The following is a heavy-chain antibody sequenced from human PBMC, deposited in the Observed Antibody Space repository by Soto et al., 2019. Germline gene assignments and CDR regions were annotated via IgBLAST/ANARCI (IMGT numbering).Heavy chain of an antibody. CDR2: IIPVFGIV. CDR3: ARGRIVVVGSRAYYGMDV. J-gene: IGHJ6*02. CDR1: GGTLSNSA. V-gene: IGHV1-69*01. D-gene: IGHD6-19*01. Sequence: QVQLVQSGAEVKKPGSSVKVSCEASGGTLSNSAISWVRQAPGQGLEWMGGIIPVFGIVNYAQNFQGRVTITADESTSTAYMELSSLRSEDTAVYYCARGRIVVVGSRAYYGMDVWGQGTTVTVSS.